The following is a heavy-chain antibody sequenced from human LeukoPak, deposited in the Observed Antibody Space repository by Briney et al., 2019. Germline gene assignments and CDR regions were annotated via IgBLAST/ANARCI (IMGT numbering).Heavy chain of an antibody. V-gene: IGHV1-69*04. CDR1: GGPFSRYA. CDR3: ASGKIITGTDDY. Sequence: SVKVSCKASGGPFSRYAISWVRQAPGQRLECMGRIIPILGIANYAQKFQGRVTITADKSTSTAYMELSSLRSEDTAVYYCASGKIITGTDDYWGQGTLVTVSS. D-gene: IGHD1-20*01. CDR2: IIPILGIA. J-gene: IGHJ4*02.